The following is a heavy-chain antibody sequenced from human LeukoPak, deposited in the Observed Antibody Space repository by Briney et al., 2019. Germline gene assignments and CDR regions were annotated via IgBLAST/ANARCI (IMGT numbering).Heavy chain of an antibody. CDR2: IYYSGST. D-gene: IGHD3-10*01. V-gene: IGHV4-59*12. CDR3: ARRLFYMVRGVKQHYFDY. J-gene: IGHJ4*02. CDR1: GGSISSYY. Sequence: PSETLSLTCTVSGGSISSYYWSWIRQPPGKGLEWIGYIYYSGSTNYNPSLKSRVTISVDTSKNQFSLKLSSVTAADTAVYYCARRLFYMVRGVKQHYFDYWGQGTLVTVSS.